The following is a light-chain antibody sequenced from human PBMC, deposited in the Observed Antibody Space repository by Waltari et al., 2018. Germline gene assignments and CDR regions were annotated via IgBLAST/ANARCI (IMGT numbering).Light chain of an antibody. V-gene: IGLV1-47*01. CDR1: SSNIGNNY. CDR2: RGD. J-gene: IGLJ3*02. Sequence: QSVLTQPPSASGTPGQTVTISCSGSSSNIGNNYVFWYQHLPGTAPKLLIYRGDQRPSGVPDRFSGSKSGTSASLVISGLRSEDEGDYYCATWDNSLSSPWVFGGGTKVTVL. CDR3: ATWDNSLSSPWV.